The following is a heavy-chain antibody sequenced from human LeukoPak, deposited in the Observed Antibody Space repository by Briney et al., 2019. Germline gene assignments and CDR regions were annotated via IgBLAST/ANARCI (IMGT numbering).Heavy chain of an antibody. D-gene: IGHD6-19*01. CDR1: GYTFTSYG. Sequence: ASVKVSCKASGYTFTSYGISWVRQAPGQGLEWMGWISAYNGNANYAQKPQGRVTMTTDTSTSTAYMELRSLRSDDTAVYYCARDPGYSSGWYFDYWGQGTLVTVSS. V-gene: IGHV1-18*01. CDR3: ARDPGYSSGWYFDY. CDR2: ISAYNGNA. J-gene: IGHJ4*02.